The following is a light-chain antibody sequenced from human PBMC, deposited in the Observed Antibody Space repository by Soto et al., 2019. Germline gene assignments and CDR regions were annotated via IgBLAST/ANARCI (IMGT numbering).Light chain of an antibody. CDR1: QSVGSNY. V-gene: IGKV3-20*01. J-gene: IGKJ1*01. CDR2: GAS. Sequence: EIVLTQSPGTLSLSPGERATLSCRASQSVGSNYLAWYQKKTSQAPRLLIYGASRRATGIPDRFSGSGSGTDFTLTISRLEPEDFAVYYCQQYGRTFGQGTK. CDR3: QQYGRT.